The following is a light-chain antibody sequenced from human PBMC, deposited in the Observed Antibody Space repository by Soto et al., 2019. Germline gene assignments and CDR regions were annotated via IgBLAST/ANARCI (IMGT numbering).Light chain of an antibody. V-gene: IGKV3-20*01. CDR3: QQYGSSP. CDR2: GAS. J-gene: IGKJ1*01. CDR1: QSVSSSY. Sequence: EIVLTQSPGTLPLSPGERATLSCRASQSVSSSYLAWYQQKPGQAPRLLIYGASSRATGIPDRFSGSGSGTDFTLTISRLEPEDFAVYYCQQYGSSPFGQGTKVEIK.